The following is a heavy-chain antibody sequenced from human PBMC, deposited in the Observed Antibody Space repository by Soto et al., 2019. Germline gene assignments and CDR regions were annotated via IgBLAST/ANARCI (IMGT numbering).Heavy chain of an antibody. J-gene: IGHJ4*02. D-gene: IGHD4-17*01. Sequence: QVQLVQSGAEVKKPGASVRVSCQASGYRFTTFYIHWVRQAPGHGLEWMGRMNVDTGGTTYAQKFQGRVTMTSDTSISTAYLEVTNVKSDDTAIYYCARDGNFVLRDYSFGFDFWGQGTRVTVSS. V-gene: IGHV1-2*06. CDR1: GYRFTTFY. CDR2: MNVDTGGT. CDR3: ARDGNFVLRDYSFGFDF.